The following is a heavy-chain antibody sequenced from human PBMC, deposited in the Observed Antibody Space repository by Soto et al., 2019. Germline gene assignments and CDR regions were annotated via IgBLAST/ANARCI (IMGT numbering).Heavy chain of an antibody. CDR1: GYTFTGYY. J-gene: IGHJ4*02. CDR2: INPNSGGT. V-gene: IGHV1-2*04. CDR3: ARSIVVVTAADY. Sequence: KGARASVKVSCKASGYTFTGYYMHWVRQAPGQGLEWMGWINPNSGGTNYAQKFQGWVTITRDTSASTAYMELSSLRSEDTAVYYCARSIVVVTAADYWGQGTLVTVSS. D-gene: IGHD2-21*02.